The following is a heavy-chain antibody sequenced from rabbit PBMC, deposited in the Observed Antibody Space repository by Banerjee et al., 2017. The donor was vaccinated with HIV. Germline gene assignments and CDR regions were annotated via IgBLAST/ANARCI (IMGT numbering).Heavy chain of an antibody. CDR3: ARDLTDVIGWNFGW. D-gene: IGHD4-1*01. V-gene: IGHV1S39*01. J-gene: IGHJ6*01. Sequence: QEHLVESGGGLVQPGGSLKLSCKASGFDFSNYGVTWVRQAPGKGLEWIGYIEPIFGNTYYANWVNGRFSISKTSSTTVTLQMTSLTAADTATYFCARDLTDVIGWNFGWWGPGTLVTVS. CDR1: GFDFSNYG. CDR2: IEPIFGNT.